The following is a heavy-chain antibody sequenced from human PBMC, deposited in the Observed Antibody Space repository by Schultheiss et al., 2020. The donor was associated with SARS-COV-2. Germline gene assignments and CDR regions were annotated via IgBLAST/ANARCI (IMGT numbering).Heavy chain of an antibody. CDR2: IYYSGST. Sequence: SQTLSLTCAVYGGSFSGYYWSWIRQHPGKGLEWIGYIYYSGSTNYNPSLKSRVTISVDTSKNQFSLHLNSVTPEDTAVYYCARSNSYGYIDYWGQGTLVTVS. D-gene: IGHD5-18*01. CDR1: GGSFSGYY. CDR3: ARSNSYGYIDY. J-gene: IGHJ4*02. V-gene: IGHV4-34*01.